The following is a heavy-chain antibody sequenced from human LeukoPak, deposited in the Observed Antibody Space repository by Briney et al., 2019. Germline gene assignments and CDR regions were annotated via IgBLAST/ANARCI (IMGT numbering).Heavy chain of an antibody. Sequence: SETLSLTCSVSGGSTNYYYWSWIRQPPGKGLEWIGYIFNSGSTNYNPSLKSRVTISVHTSKNQFSLKVSSVTAADTAVYYCARRRRGYNGYEDAFDIWGQGTMVTVSS. CDR3: ARRRRGYNGYEDAFDI. D-gene: IGHD5-12*01. CDR1: GGSTNYYY. V-gene: IGHV4-59*08. J-gene: IGHJ3*02. CDR2: IFNSGST.